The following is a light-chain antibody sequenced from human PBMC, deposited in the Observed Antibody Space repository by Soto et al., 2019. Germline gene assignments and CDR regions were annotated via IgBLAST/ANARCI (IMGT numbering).Light chain of an antibody. Sequence: DIQMTQSPSSLSASVGDRVTITCQASQDISNYLDWFQQKPGQAPKLLIYYASNLETGVPSRFSGSGSGTHFTLTINTLQPEDIATYYCQQYDNLPLTFGGGTKVDIK. V-gene: IGKV1-33*01. CDR2: YAS. J-gene: IGKJ4*01. CDR3: QQYDNLPLT. CDR1: QDISNY.